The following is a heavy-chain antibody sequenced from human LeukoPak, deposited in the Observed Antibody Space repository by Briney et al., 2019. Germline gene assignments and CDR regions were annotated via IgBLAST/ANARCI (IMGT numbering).Heavy chain of an antibody. D-gene: IGHD2-8*01. V-gene: IGHV4-39*02. CDR1: LGSTSSSSYY. J-gene: IGHJ4*02. CDR2: IYYSGRT. Sequence: SETLSLTCTLSLGSTSSSSYYCGWVRHPPGKGMEWLGCIYYSGRTYYHPSLKSRVTISVDTSNNQFSLKLSSVTAAEPSVYYCARDPYDTNAPIDCGGQGTLVTVS. CDR3: ARDPYDTNAPIDC.